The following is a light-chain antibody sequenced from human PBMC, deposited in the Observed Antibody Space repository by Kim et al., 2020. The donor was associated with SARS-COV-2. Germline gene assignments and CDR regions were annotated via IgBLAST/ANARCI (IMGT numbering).Light chain of an antibody. CDR2: GAS. CDR3: QQHGGSPRWT. J-gene: IGKJ1*01. Sequence: EVVLTQSPGTLSLFPGERATLSCRASQSVSDNSLVWYQKKPGQAPRLLIYGASTRATGIPDRFSGSGSGTDFTLTISRLEPEDFAVYYCQQHGGSPRWTFGQGTKVDIK. V-gene: IGKV3-20*01. CDR1: QSVSDNS.